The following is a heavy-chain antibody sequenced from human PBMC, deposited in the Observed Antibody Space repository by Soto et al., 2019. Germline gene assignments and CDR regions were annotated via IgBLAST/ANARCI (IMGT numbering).Heavy chain of an antibody. CDR1: GFTFSSYG. CDR3: ARDRGYCSSTSCPIDPFDI. D-gene: IGHD2-2*01. Sequence: GGSLRLSCAASGFTFSSYGMHWVRQAPGKGLDWVAVIWYDGSNKYYADSVKGRFTISRDNSKNTLYLQMNSLRAEDTAVYYCARDRGYCSSTSCPIDPFDIWGQGTMVTVSS. J-gene: IGHJ3*02. CDR2: IWYDGSNK. V-gene: IGHV3-33*01.